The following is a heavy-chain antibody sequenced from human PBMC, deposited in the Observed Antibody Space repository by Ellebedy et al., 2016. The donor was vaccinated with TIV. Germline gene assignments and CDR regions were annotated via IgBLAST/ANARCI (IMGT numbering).Heavy chain of an antibody. J-gene: IGHJ5*02. CDR3: ARSGLPAAADDWFDP. CDR2: IYYSGST. D-gene: IGHD2-2*01. CDR1: GGSIRSYY. Sequence: SETLSLTCTVSGGSIRSYYWRWIRQPPGKGLGWIGYIYYSGSTNYNPSLKSRVTISVDTSKNQFSLKPSSVTAADTAVYYCARSGLPAAADDWFDPWGQGTLVTVSS. V-gene: IGHV4-59*01.